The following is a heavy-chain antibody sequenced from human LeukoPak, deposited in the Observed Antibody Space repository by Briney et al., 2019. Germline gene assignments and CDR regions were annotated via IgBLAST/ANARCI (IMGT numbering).Heavy chain of an antibody. V-gene: IGHV1-2*06. J-gene: IGHJ4*02. Sequence: GASVKDSCKASGYTFTGYYMHWVRQAPGQGLELMGRINPNSGGTNYAQKFQGRVTMTRDTSISTAYMELSRLRSDDTAVYYCARGAPSPTFIVVVVAATLGDFDYWGQGTLVTVSS. D-gene: IGHD2-15*01. CDR2: INPNSGGT. CDR3: ARGAPSPTFIVVVVAATLGDFDY. CDR1: GYTFTGYY.